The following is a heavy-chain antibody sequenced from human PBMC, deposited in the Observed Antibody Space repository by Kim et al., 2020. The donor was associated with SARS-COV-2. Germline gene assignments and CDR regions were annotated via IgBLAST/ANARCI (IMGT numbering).Heavy chain of an antibody. CDR3: ARGGGYDSSGYFYVGDCYFDL. Sequence: GGSLRLSCAASEFTVSRNYMSWVRQAPGTGLEWVSVIYSGGTTHYADSVKGRFTISRDISKNTVYLQMNSLRAEDTAVYYCARGGGYDSSGYFYVGDCYFDLWGRGTLVTVSS. V-gene: IGHV3-53*01. J-gene: IGHJ2*01. D-gene: IGHD3-22*01. CDR1: EFTVSRNY. CDR2: IYSGGTT.